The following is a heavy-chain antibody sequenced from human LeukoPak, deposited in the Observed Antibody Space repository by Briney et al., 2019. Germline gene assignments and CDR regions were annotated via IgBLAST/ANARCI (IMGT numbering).Heavy chain of an antibody. J-gene: IGHJ4*02. CDR2: ISGSGGST. CDR1: GFTFSSYA. CDR3: AKDHQGIMITFGGVIVICPRPLSN. V-gene: IGHV3-23*01. Sequence: GSLRLSCADSGFTFSSYAMSWVRQAPGKGLEWVSAISGSGGSTYYADSVKGGFTISRENSKKTLYMQMKSQRAEDTAVYYCAKDHQGIMITFGGVIVICPRPLSNWGQGTLVTVSS. D-gene: IGHD3-16*02.